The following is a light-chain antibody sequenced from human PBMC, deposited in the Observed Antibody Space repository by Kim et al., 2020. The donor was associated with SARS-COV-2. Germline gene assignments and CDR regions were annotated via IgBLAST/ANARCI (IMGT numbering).Light chain of an antibody. V-gene: IGLV1-44*01. CDR2: NSN. CDR1: ISTSGSDT. CDR3: AAWDDSLYGPL. Sequence: HSVLVPCSVSISTSGSDTGHLDQPLPGAAPQLLIYNSNQRPSGVPDRFSASKSGTSASLAIRGLQAEGGADYYCAAWDDSLYGPLFCGGTQLAV. J-gene: IGLJ3*02.